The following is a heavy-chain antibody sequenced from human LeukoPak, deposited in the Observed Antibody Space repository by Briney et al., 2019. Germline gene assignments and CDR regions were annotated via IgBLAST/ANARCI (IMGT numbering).Heavy chain of an antibody. CDR2: MNPNSGNT. D-gene: IGHD3-22*01. J-gene: IGHJ4*02. V-gene: IGHV1-8*01. Sequence: ASVKVSCKASGYTFTSYDINWVRQATGQGLEWMGWMNPNSGNTGYARKFQGRVTMIRNTSISTAYMELSSLRSEDTAVYYCARGRSSLGSSGYYISWGQGTLVTVSS. CDR1: GYTFTSYD. CDR3: ARGRSSLGSSGYYIS.